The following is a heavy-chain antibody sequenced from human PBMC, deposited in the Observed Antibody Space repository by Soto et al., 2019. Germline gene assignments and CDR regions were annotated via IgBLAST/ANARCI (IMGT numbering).Heavy chain of an antibody. Sequence: SVKVSCKASGGTFSSYAISWVRQAPGQGLEWMGGIIPIFGTANYAQKFQGRVTITEDESTSTAYMELSSLRSEDTAVYYCASPSCGGDCYSAFDIWGQGPVVTVSS. CDR2: IIPIFGTA. D-gene: IGHD2-21*02. J-gene: IGHJ3*02. V-gene: IGHV1-69*13. CDR1: GGTFSSYA. CDR3: ASPSCGGDCYSAFDI.